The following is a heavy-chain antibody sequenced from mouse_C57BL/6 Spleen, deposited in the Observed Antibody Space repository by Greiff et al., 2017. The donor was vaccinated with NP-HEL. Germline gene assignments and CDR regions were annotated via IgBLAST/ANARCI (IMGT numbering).Heavy chain of an antibody. CDR1: GYTFTDYY. V-gene: IGHV1-26*01. CDR2: INPNNGGT. Sequence: EVQLQQSGPELVKPGASVKISCKASGYTFTDYYMNWVKQSHGKSLEWIGDINPNNGGTSYNQKFKGKATLTVDKSSSTAYMELRSLTSEDSAVYYCARGVDYYGSSHWYFDVWGTGTTVTVSS. CDR3: ARGVDYYGSSHWYFDV. J-gene: IGHJ1*03. D-gene: IGHD1-1*01.